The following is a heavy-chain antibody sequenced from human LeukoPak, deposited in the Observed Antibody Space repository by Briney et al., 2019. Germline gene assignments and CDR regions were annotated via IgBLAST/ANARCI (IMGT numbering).Heavy chain of an antibody. V-gene: IGHV3-20*04. CDR3: ARDSIAVAGTRSVLYYYYYMDV. CDR1: GFTFDDYG. CDR2: INWNGGST. D-gene: IGHD6-19*01. Sequence: GGSLRLSCAASGFTFDDYGMSWVRQAPGKGLEWVSGINWNGGSTGYADSVKGRFTISRDNAKNSLYLQMNSLRAEDTALYYCARDSIAVAGTRSVLYYYYYMDVWGKGTTVTVSS. J-gene: IGHJ6*03.